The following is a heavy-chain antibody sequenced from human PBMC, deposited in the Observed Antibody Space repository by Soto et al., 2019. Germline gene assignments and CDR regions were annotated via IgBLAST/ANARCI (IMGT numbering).Heavy chain of an antibody. J-gene: IGHJ4*02. CDR2: IDWDNDK. CDR3: ARMTTDGWGMFDY. CDR1: GFSLSASQMR. D-gene: IGHD6-19*01. Sequence: SGPTLVNPTQTLTLTCTFSGFSLSASQMRVNWIRQPPGKSLEWLARIDWDNDKYYSTSLKTRLTISKDTSSNQAVLTMTNMEAVDTATYYRARMTTDGWGMFDYWGQGMLVTVSS. V-gene: IGHV2-70D*14.